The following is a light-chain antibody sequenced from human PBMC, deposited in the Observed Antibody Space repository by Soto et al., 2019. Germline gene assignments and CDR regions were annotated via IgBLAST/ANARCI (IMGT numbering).Light chain of an antibody. J-gene: IGLJ2*01. CDR1: SSNIGTNT. V-gene: IGLV1-44*01. CDR2: TDH. Sequence: QSVLTQPPSASATPGQRVTISCSGSSSNIGTNTVNWYKQVPGTAPTLLIYTDHQRPAGVTDRFSGYKSGTSASLAISWLQSEDEADYYCAAWDGSLNVVLFGGGTKLTVL. CDR3: AAWDGSLNVVL.